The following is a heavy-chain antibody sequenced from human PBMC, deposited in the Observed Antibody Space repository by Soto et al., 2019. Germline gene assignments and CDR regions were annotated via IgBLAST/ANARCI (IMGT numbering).Heavy chain of an antibody. CDR3: AREIIPGITTAGPFDS. V-gene: IGHV1-69*13. CDR1: GGTFSIYA. CDR2: IIPIFGTA. D-gene: IGHD6-13*01. J-gene: IGHJ4*02. Sequence: SVKVSCKASGGTFSIYAINCVLQSPVQGLEWMGGIIPIFGTANYAQRFQGRVTITADESTSTAYMELSSLRSEDTAVYYCAREIIPGITTAGPFDSWGQGTLVTVSS.